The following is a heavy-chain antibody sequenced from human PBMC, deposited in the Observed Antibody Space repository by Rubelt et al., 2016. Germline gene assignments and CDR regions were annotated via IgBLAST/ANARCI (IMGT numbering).Heavy chain of an antibody. J-gene: IGHJ4*02. CDR3: ARGYGSGTYWFDY. CDR2: INHSGNT. V-gene: IGHV4-34*01. CDR1: GGSFSDYY. D-gene: IGHD3-10*01. Sequence: QVQLHQWGAGLLKPSETLSLICAVYGGSFSDYYWSWIRQPPGKGLEWIGEINHSGNTNYNPSLKTRVTISVDPSKSHCSLRLISVTAADTAVYYCARGYGSGTYWFDYWGQGTLVTVSA.